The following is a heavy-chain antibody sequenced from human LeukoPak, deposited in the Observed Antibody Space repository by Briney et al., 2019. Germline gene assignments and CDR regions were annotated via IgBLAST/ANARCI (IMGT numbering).Heavy chain of an antibody. V-gene: IGHV4-4*07. CDR3: ARGGLPRENWFDP. CDR1: GGSISSYY. CDR2: IYTTGST. J-gene: IGHJ5*02. Sequence: SETLSLTCTVTGGSISSYYWSWIRQPAGKGLEWIGRIYTTGSTNYNPSLKSRVTMSVDTSKNQFSLKLTSVTAADTAVYYCARGGLPRENWFDPWGQGTLVTVSS. D-gene: IGHD3/OR15-3a*01.